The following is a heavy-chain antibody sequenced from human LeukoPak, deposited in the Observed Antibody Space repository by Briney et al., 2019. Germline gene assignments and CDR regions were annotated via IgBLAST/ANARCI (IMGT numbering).Heavy chain of an antibody. CDR1: GFTFSSYG. CDR3: AKGTSWTGPYHYYMDF. V-gene: IGHV3-48*02. Sequence: GGSLRLSCAASGFTFSSYGMHWVRQAPGKGLEWVSYISSTSSTMYYADSVKGRFTISRDNARDSLFLQMSSLRDEDTAVYYCAKGTSWTGPYHYYMDFWGKGTTVTVSS. D-gene: IGHD1-1*01. J-gene: IGHJ6*03. CDR2: ISSTSSTM.